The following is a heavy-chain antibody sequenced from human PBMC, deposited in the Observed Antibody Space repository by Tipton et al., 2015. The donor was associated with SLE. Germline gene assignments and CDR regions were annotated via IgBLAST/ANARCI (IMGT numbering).Heavy chain of an antibody. CDR1: GFSFSSYS. CDR3: ARSPPGYSLWIGMDV. V-gene: IGHV3-21*05. Sequence: QLVQSGGGLVKPGGSLRLSCEVSGFSFSSYSMNWVRQAPGKGLEWLSYSGSSIYHGSVRGRFTISRDDAKNSLYLHMNSLRVDDTAVYYCARSPPGYSLWIGMDVWGQGTTVIVSS. CDR2: SGSSI. D-gene: IGHD4-23*01. J-gene: IGHJ6*02.